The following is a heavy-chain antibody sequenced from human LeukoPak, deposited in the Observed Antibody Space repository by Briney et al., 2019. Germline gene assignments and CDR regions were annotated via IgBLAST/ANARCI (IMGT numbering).Heavy chain of an antibody. D-gene: IGHD3-3*01. Sequence: SETLSLTCTVSGGSISSGSYYWSWIRQPAGKGLEWIGRIYTSGSTNYNPSLKSRVTISVDTSKNQFSLKLSSVTAADTAVYYCARGYDFWSGYPYDAFDIWGQGTMVTVSS. J-gene: IGHJ3*02. CDR3: ARGYDFWSGYPYDAFDI. V-gene: IGHV4-61*02. CDR2: IYTSGST. CDR1: GGSISSGSYY.